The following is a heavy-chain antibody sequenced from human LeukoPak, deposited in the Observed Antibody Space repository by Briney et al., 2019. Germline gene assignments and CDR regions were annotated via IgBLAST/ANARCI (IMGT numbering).Heavy chain of an antibody. Sequence: GGSLRLSCAASGITFSRFWMSWVRQAPGKGLQWVANINQDGSEKHYVDSVKGRFTISRDNAENSLYLQMNSLRAEDTAVYYCAAFSWNDYWGQGTLVTVSS. CDR2: INQDGSEK. CDR3: AAFSWNDY. J-gene: IGHJ4*02. CDR1: GITFSRFW. V-gene: IGHV3-7*03. D-gene: IGHD1-1*01.